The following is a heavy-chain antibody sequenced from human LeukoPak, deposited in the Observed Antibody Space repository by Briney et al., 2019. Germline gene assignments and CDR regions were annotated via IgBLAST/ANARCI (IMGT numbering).Heavy chain of an antibody. J-gene: IGHJ4*02. V-gene: IGHV4-59*01. CDR1: GGSISSYY. D-gene: IGHD3-3*01. CDR3: ARELWSGYPIFDY. CDR2: IYYSGST. Sequence: SGTLSLTCTVSGGSISSYYWSWIRQPPGKGLEWIGYIYYSGSTNYNPPLKSRLTVSLDTSKNQFSLKLSSVTAADSAMYYCARELWSGYPIFDYWGQGTLVTVSS.